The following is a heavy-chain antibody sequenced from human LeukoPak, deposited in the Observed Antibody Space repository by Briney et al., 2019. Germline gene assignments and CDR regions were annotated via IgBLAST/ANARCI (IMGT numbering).Heavy chain of an antibody. J-gene: IGHJ4*02. CDR1: GYSFTYW. Sequence: GESLRISCTGSGYSFTYWITWVRQMPGKGLEWMGTIDPGYSNMKNYNPSLEGHVTISVEKSINTVYLQWSSLKASDSAMYYCATGSSGGYSHWGQGTLVTVSS. V-gene: IGHV5-10-1*01. CDR2: IDPGYSNM. D-gene: IGHD3-10*01. CDR3: ATGSSGGYSH.